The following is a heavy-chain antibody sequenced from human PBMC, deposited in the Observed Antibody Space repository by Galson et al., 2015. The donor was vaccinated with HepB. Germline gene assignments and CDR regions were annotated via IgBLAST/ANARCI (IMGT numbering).Heavy chain of an antibody. CDR3: ARSSGGWLPLDY. CDR2: VSSSNRNT. Sequence: SVKVSCKASGYPFVSYGIHWVRQAPGQGLEWMGRVSSSNRNTDYAQKLQGRVTMTTDTSTSTAYMELRSLTSDDTAMYFCARSSGGWLPLDYWGQGTLVTVSS. CDR1: GYPFVSYG. D-gene: IGHD5-12*01. J-gene: IGHJ4*02. V-gene: IGHV1-18*01.